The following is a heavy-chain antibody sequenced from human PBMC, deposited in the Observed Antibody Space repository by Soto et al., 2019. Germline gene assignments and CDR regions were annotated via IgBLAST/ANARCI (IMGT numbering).Heavy chain of an antibody. Sequence: PGGSLRLSCAASGFTFSGSWMSWVRQAPGKGLEWVANIKPDGSAKDYVDSVKGRFSISRDNAKNSLYLQMNSVRPEDTAVYYCARDSVWGQGSTVTVSS. V-gene: IGHV3-7*05. CDR2: IKPDGSAK. CDR1: GFTFSGSW. J-gene: IGHJ6*02. CDR3: ARDSV.